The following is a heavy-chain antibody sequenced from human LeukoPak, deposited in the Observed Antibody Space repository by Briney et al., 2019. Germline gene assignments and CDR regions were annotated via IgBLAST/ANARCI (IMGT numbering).Heavy chain of an antibody. CDR1: GYRFTSYW. D-gene: IGHD3-10*01. Sequence: GESLKISCKGSGYRFTSYWIGWVRQMPGKGLEWMGIIYPGDSDTRYSPSFQGQVTISADKSISTAYLQWSSLKASDTAMYYCARTGGSGSYHRGNWFDPWGQGTLVTVSS. CDR2: IYPGDSDT. V-gene: IGHV5-51*01. CDR3: ARTGGSGSYHRGNWFDP. J-gene: IGHJ5*02.